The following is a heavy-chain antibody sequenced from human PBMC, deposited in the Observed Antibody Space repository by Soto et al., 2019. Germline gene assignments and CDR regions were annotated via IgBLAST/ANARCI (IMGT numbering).Heavy chain of an antibody. Sequence: QVQLQESGPGLVKPSQTLSLTCTVSGGSINSGDYYWSWVRQPPGKGLEWIGYIHASGRTYYNPSFKSRVTMSVDTSKNKFSLKLSSVTAADTAVYYCARCNPMVDLTYVDYWGQGTLVTVSS. J-gene: IGHJ4*02. CDR3: ARCNPMVDLTYVDY. CDR1: GGSINSGDYY. CDR2: IHASGRT. D-gene: IGHD2-15*01. V-gene: IGHV4-30-4*01.